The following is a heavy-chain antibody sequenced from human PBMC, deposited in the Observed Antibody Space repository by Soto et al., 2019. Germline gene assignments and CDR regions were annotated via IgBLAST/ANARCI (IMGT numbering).Heavy chain of an antibody. D-gene: IGHD3-10*01. CDR3: ARQGFGVLHGLVDV. CDR2: IYSSENT. J-gene: IGHJ6*02. CDR1: GGSVSSSSYS. V-gene: IGHV4-39*01. Sequence: SETLSLTCTVSGGSVSSSSYSWGWIRQSPGKGLEWIGTIYSSENTYYNPSLMGRVTISVDTSKNEFSLKLSSVTAADTAVYYCARQGFGVLHGLVDVWGQGTTVTVSS.